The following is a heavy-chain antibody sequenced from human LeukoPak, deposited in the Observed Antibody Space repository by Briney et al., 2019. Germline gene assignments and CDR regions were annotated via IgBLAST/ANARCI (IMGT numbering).Heavy chain of an antibody. J-gene: IGHJ4*02. V-gene: IGHV4-4*07. CDR3: ARDTGNYVWGSYRLYYFDY. CDR1: GGSISSYY. D-gene: IGHD3-16*02. CDR2: IYTSGST. Sequence: SETLSLTCTVSGGSISSYYWSWIRQPAGKGLEWIGRIYTSGSTNYNPSLKSRVTMSVDTSKNQFSLKLSSVTAADTAVYYCARDTGNYVWGSYRLYYFDYWGQGNLVTVSS.